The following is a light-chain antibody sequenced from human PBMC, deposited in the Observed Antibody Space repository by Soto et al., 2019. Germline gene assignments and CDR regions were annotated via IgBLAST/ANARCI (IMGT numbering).Light chain of an antibody. V-gene: IGKV1-39*01. CDR2: GAS. J-gene: IGKJ1*01. CDR3: QQSYSLSRA. Sequence: DIQMTQSPSSLSASVGDRVTITCRASQSISNYLSWYQQKSGKAPKLLIYGASSLQSGVPSRFSGSGSGTDFTLTISNLQPEDFGTYYCQQSYSLSRAFGQGTKVEVK. CDR1: QSISNY.